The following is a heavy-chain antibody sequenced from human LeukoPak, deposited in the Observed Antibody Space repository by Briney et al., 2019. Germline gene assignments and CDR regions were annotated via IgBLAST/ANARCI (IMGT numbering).Heavy chain of an antibody. CDR1: GYTFTSYG. CDR2: ISAYNGNT. CDR3: ARYSNYYDSSGHRRAFDI. D-gene: IGHD3-22*01. V-gene: IGHV1-18*01. Sequence: GASVKVSCKASGYTFTSYGISWVRQAPGQGLEWMGWISAYNGNTNYAQKLQGRVTMTTDTSTSTAYMELRSLRSDDTAVYYCARYSNYYDSSGHRRAFDIWGQGTMVTVSS. J-gene: IGHJ3*02.